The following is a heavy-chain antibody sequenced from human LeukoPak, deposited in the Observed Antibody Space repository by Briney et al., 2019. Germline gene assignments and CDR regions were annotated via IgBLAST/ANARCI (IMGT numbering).Heavy chain of an antibody. CDR1: GDSISSGDYY. D-gene: IGHD3-22*01. CDR2: ISSSGST. CDR3: ARGPYSYDSSGAFDI. J-gene: IGHJ3*02. V-gene: IGHV4-61*02. Sequence: TSETLSLTCTVSGDSISSGDYYWSWIRQPAGKGLEWIGRISSSGSTNYDPSLKSRVTISVDTSKNQFSLKLSSVTAADTAVYFCARGPYSYDSSGAFDIWGQGTMVTVSS.